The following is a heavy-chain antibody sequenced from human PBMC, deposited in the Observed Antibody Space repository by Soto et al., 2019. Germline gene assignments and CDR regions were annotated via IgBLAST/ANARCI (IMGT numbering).Heavy chain of an antibody. D-gene: IGHD6-13*01. CDR3: ARDRGEYTSSWFWYFSL. V-gene: IGHV4-4*07. CDR2: LNIAGTI. J-gene: IGHJ2*01. Sequence: SETLSRTCSVSGASISSFNWNWVRQPAGKGPEWVGRLNIAGTINYNPSLKSRITMSMDTSKNQISLHLRSVTAADTAIYYCARDRGEYTSSWFWYFSLWGHGPLVSVSS. CDR1: GASISSFN.